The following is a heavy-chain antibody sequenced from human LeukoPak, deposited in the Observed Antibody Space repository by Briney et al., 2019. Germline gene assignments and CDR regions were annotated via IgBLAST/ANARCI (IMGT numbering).Heavy chain of an antibody. CDR3: ARLFSMVRGD. V-gene: IGHV4-39*01. Sequence: SETLSLTCAVSGYSISSSNYWGWIRQPPGKGLEWIGSIYYSGSTYYNPSLKSRVTISVDTSKNQFSLKLSSVTAADTAVYYCARLFSMVRGDWGQGTLVTVSS. CDR2: IYYSGST. CDR1: GYSISSSNY. D-gene: IGHD3-10*01. J-gene: IGHJ4*02.